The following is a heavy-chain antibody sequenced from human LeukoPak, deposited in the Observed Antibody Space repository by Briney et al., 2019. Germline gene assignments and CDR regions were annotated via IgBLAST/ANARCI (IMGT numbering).Heavy chain of an antibody. CDR2: IIPIFGTA. J-gene: IGHJ4*02. V-gene: IGHV1-69*13. Sequence: ASVKVSCKASGGTFSSYAISWVRQAPGQGLEWMGGIIPIFGTANYAQKFQGRVTITADESTSTAYMELSSLRSEDTAVYYCAIGGEYNWNDTPGLLDYWGQGTLVTVSS. CDR1: GGTFSSYA. D-gene: IGHD1-1*01. CDR3: AIGGEYNWNDTPGLLDY.